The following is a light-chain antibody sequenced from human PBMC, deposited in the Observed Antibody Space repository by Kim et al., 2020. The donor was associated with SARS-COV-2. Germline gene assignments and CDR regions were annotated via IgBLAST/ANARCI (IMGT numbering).Light chain of an antibody. CDR3: QQRTNWPPIFT. J-gene: IGKJ3*01. Sequence: PGSRATLSCRASQSISTFLAWYQHKPGQAPRLLIYDVSHRATGIPARFSGSGSGTDFTLTLSSLEPEDFAVYYCQQRTNWPPIFTFGPGTKVDIK. CDR2: DVS. V-gene: IGKV3-11*01. CDR1: QSISTF.